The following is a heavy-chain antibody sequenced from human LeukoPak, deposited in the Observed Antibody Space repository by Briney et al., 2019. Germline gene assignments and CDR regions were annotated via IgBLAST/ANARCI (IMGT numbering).Heavy chain of an antibody. Sequence: ASVKVSCKASGYTFTGYYMHWVRQAPGQGLEWMGWINPNSGGTNYAQKFQGRVTMTRDTSISTAYMELSRLRSDDTAVYYCARVKTYYDSSGEFDYWGQGTLLTVSS. CDR3: ARVKTYYDSSGEFDY. D-gene: IGHD3-22*01. J-gene: IGHJ4*02. CDR2: INPNSGGT. CDR1: GYTFTGYY. V-gene: IGHV1-2*02.